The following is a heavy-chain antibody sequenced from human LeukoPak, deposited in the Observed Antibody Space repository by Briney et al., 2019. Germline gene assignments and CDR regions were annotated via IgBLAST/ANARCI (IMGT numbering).Heavy chain of an antibody. CDR2: ISSSSSYI. V-gene: IGHV3-21*01. CDR1: EFTFSSHA. J-gene: IGHJ4*02. D-gene: IGHD3-3*01. Sequence: GGSLRLSCAASEFTFSSHAMSWVRQAPGKGLEWVSSISSSSSYIYYADSVKGRFTISRDNAKNSLYLQMNSLRAEDTAVYYCARDPTIFGVVIWGQGTLVTVSS. CDR3: ARDPTIFGVVI.